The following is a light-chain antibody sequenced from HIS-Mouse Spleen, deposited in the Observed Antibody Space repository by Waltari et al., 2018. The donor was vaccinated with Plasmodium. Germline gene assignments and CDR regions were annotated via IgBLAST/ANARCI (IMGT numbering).Light chain of an antibody. Sequence: SYELTQPPSVSVSPGQTASITCSGENLGDTYACWYQQKTGQSPVLVIYQDSKRPSGITERFSGSNSGNTATLTISGTQAMDEADYYCQAWDSSTVVFGGGTKLTVL. J-gene: IGLJ2*01. CDR3: QAWDSSTVV. CDR1: NLGDTY. V-gene: IGLV3-1*01. CDR2: QDS.